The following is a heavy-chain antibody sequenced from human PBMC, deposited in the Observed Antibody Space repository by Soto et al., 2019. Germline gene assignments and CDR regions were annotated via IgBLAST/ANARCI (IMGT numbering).Heavy chain of an antibody. CDR2: ISGSGGST. V-gene: IGHV3-23*01. Sequence: GESLKISCAASGFTFSSYAMSWVRQAPGKGLEWVSAISGSGGSTYYADSVKGRFTISRDNSKNTLYLQMNSLRAEDTAVYYCAKDFTSLPLDQHWGQGTLVTVSS. CDR1: GFTFSSYA. CDR3: AKDFTSLPLDQH. J-gene: IGHJ1*01. D-gene: IGHD2-2*01.